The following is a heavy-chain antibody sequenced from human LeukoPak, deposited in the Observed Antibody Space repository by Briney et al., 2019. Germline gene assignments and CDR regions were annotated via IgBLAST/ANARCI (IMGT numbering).Heavy chain of an antibody. CDR2: INPSGGST. CDR3: ARDNSVGDNAWWFDP. Sequence: GASVKVSRKASGYSFTSYYIHWVRLAPGQGLEWMGVINPSGGSTRYAQKFQGRVTMTSDMSTSTDYMELSSLRSEDTAIYYCARDNSVGDNAWWFDPWGQGTLVTVSS. V-gene: IGHV1-46*01. CDR1: GYSFTSYY. J-gene: IGHJ5*02. D-gene: IGHD1-26*01.